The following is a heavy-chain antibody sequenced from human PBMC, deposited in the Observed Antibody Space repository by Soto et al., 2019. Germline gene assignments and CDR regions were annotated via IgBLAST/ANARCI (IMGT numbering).Heavy chain of an antibody. J-gene: IGHJ4*02. CDR3: AKEADYDFWSGYYMSDY. CDR2: ISGSGGST. Sequence: GGSLRLSCAASGFTFSSYAMSWVRQAPGKGLEWVSAISGSGGSTYYADSVKGRFTISRDNSKNTLYLQMNSLRAEDTAVYDCAKEADYDFWSGYYMSDYWGQGTLVTVSS. D-gene: IGHD3-3*01. V-gene: IGHV3-23*01. CDR1: GFTFSSYA.